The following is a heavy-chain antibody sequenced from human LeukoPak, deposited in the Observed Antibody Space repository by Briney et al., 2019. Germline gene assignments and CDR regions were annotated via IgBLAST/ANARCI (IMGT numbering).Heavy chain of an antibody. CDR2: IRDDGSNK. V-gene: IGHV3-30*02. Sequence: PGRSLRLSCAASGFTFSSYGMHWVRQAPGKGLEWVAFIRDDGSNKYYADSVKGRFTISRDNSKKTLYLQMNSLRTEDTAVYYCAKGTYSSSWYPPEYWGQGTLVTVSS. CDR1: GFTFSSYG. CDR3: AKGTYSSSWYPPEY. J-gene: IGHJ4*02. D-gene: IGHD6-13*01.